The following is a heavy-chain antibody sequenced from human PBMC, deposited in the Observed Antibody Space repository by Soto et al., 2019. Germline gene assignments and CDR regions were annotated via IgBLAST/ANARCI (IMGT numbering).Heavy chain of an antibody. Sequence: GESLKISCESSGYTFANYWIGWVRQLPGKGLEWVAIIYPSDSITIYSPSFQGQVTISADKSIRTAYLQWTSLKASDTAIYYCSKFKYSTSVRYLQHWGQGTQVTVSS. D-gene: IGHD6-6*01. V-gene: IGHV5-51*01. J-gene: IGHJ1*01. CDR1: GYTFANYW. CDR3: SKFKYSTSVRYLQH. CDR2: IYPSDSIT.